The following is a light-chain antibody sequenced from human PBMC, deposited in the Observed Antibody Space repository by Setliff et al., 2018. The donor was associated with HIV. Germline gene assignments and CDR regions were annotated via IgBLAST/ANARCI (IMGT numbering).Light chain of an antibody. CDR2: EVS. CDR1: SSDVGGYNY. J-gene: IGLJ1*01. Sequence: QSALTQPASVSGSPGLSITISCTGTSSDVGGYNYVSWYQQHPGKAPKLMIYEVSNRPSGVSNRFSGSKSGNTASLTISGLQAEDEADYYCSSYASSGTLYVFGTGTKVTVL. V-gene: IGLV2-14*01. CDR3: SSYASSGTLYV.